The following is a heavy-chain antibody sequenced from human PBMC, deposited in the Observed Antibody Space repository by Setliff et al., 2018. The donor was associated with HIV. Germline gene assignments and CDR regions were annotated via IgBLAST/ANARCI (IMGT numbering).Heavy chain of an antibody. J-gene: IGHJ4*02. D-gene: IGHD2-21*01. CDR3: ARGTINNYFDY. V-gene: IGHV1-69*10. Sequence: SVKVSCKASGGTFSSYAISWVRQAPGQGLEWMGGIIPILGIANYAQKFQGRVTITADKSTNTAYMELRSLRSDDTSVYYCARGTINNYFDYWGQGTLLTVSS. CDR1: GGTFSSYA. CDR2: IIPILGIA.